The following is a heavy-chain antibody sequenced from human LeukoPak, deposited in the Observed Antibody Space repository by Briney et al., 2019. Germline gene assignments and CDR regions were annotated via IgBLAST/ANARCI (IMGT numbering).Heavy chain of an antibody. V-gene: IGHV3-74*01. J-gene: IGHJ4*02. D-gene: IGHD4-17*01. Sequence: GGSLRLSCAASGFTFSSYWMHWVRQAPGKGLVWVSRINSDGSSTSYADSVKGRFTIPRDNAKNTLYLQMNSLRAEDTAVYYCASSLGDYGGLGYWGQGTLVTVSS. CDR3: ASSLGDYGGLGY. CDR1: GFTFSSYW. CDR2: INSDGSST.